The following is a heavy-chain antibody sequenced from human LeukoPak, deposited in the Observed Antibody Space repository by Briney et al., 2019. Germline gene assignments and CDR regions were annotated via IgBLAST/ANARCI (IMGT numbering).Heavy chain of an antibody. CDR1: GYTFTSYG. D-gene: IGHD1-7*01. CDR3: ARSITGTTPGAFDI. V-gene: IGHV1-18*01. J-gene: IGHJ3*02. Sequence: GASVKVSCKASGYTFTSYGISWVRQAPGQGLEWMGWISAYNGNTNYAQKLQGRVTITTDTSTSTAYMELRSLRSDDTAVYYCARSITGTTPGAFDIWGQGTMVTVSS. CDR2: ISAYNGNT.